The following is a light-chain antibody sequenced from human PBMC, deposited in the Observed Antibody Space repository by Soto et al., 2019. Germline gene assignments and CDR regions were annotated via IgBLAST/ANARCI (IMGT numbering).Light chain of an antibody. J-gene: IGKJ4*01. CDR2: AAS. CDR1: QGISSY. V-gene: IGKV1-8*01. Sequence: IRMTQSPSSLSASTGDRVTITCRASQGISSYLAWYQQKPGKAPKLLIYAASTLQSGVPSRFSGSGSGTDFTLTISCLQSEDFATYYCQQYYSYLPLTFGGGTKVEIK. CDR3: QQYYSYLPLT.